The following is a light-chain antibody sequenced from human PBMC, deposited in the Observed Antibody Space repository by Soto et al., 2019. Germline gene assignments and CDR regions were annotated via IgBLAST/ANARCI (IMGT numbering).Light chain of an antibody. CDR2: DAS. CDR1: QSVSSY. J-gene: IGKJ4*01. CDR3: QQRSDWPLT. V-gene: IGKV3-11*01. Sequence: EIVLTQSPATLSLSPGERATLSCRASQSVSSYLAWYQQRAGQAPRLLIYDASKRATGIPPRFSGSGSATDFTLTISSLEAEDFAVYYCQQRSDWPLTFGGGTTVEIK.